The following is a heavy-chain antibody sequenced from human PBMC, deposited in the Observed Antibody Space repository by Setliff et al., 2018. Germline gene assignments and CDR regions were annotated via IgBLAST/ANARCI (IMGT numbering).Heavy chain of an antibody. V-gene: IGHV4-59*03. CDR3: ARGGYNSRSGYSAYYYDY. Sequence: PSETLSLTCTVSGVSIRGFYWTWIRQSPKRGLEWLGYAFHTGKTDYNPSLMSRVIISIDMSRKQFSLKLSSVTAADTAMYFRARGGYNSRSGYSAYYYDYWGQGALVTVSS. CDR2: AFHTGKT. D-gene: IGHD3-3*01. J-gene: IGHJ4*02. CDR1: GVSIRGFY.